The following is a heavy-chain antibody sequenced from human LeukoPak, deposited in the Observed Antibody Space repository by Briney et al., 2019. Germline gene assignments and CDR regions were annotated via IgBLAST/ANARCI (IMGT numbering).Heavy chain of an antibody. Sequence: GGSLRLSCAASGFTFNNAWMSWVRQAPRKGLEWVGRIKSKTDAGTTDYAAPVKGRFIISRDDSKNTLYLQMNSLRAEDTAVYYCAREPPTKYCSGGSCYSNYFDYWGQGTLVTVSS. J-gene: IGHJ4*02. V-gene: IGHV3-15*01. CDR3: AREPPTKYCSGGSCYSNYFDY. D-gene: IGHD2-15*01. CDR1: GFTFNNAW. CDR2: IKSKTDAGTT.